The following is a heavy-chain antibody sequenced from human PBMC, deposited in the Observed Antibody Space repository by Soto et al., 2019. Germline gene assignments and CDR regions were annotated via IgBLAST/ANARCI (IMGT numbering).Heavy chain of an antibody. J-gene: IGHJ4*02. Sequence: QVQLQESGPGLLEPSGTLSLTCAVSGGSISSGNWWSWVRQPPGKGLEWIGEIHHSGSTNYNPYLKSRVTISVDNSKSQFSLQLSSVTAADTAVYHCAHNGYYCIENWGQGTLVTVSS. CDR3: AHNGYYCIEN. D-gene: IGHD3-22*01. CDR2: IHHSGST. CDR1: GGSISSGNW. V-gene: IGHV4-4*02.